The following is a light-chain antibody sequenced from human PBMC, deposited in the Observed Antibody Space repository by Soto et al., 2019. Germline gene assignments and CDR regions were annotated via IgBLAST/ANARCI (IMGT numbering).Light chain of an antibody. CDR1: QSVNRQ. Sequence: EIVMTQSPASLSVTPGERVTLSCRASQSVNRQVLWYQHRPGQAPRLLIYDTSARAAGIPARFSGSGSATDFNLTLSRLQSEDFGIYYDQHSLKWPPTLGHATTVDI. J-gene: IGKJ1*01. CDR3: QHSLKWPPT. V-gene: IGKV3-15*01. CDR2: DTS.